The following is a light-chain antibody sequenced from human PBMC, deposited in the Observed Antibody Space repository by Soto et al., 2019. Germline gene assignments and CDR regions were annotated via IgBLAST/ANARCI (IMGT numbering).Light chain of an antibody. CDR2: GAS. Sequence: EIVMTQSPATLSVSPGERATLSCRASQSVSSNVAWYQQKPGHAPRLLIYGASTRATGIPARFSGSGSRTEFTLTISSLQAEDFAVYYWQHYNDWPRTFGQGTKVEIK. CDR1: QSVSSN. CDR3: QHYNDWPRT. V-gene: IGKV3-15*01. J-gene: IGKJ1*01.